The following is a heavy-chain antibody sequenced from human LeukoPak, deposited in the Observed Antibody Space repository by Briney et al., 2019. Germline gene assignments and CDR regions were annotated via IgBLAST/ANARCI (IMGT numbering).Heavy chain of an antibody. V-gene: IGHV4-59*01. Sequence: AETLSLTCTVSGASMSSYYWTWIRQPPGKGLEWIGYIYSSGSTNSNPSLKSRVTISVDTSKNQFSLNLSSVTAADTAVYYCARGGEAGLADWGQGTLVTVSS. CDR3: ARGGEAGLAD. CDR1: GASMSSYY. D-gene: IGHD4-17*01. CDR2: IYSSGST. J-gene: IGHJ4*02.